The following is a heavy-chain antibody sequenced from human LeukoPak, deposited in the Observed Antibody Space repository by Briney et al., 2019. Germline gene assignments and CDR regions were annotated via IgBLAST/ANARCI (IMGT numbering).Heavy chain of an antibody. V-gene: IGHV4-34*01. CDR2: INHSGST. Sequence: PSETLSLTCAVYGGSLSGYYWSWIRQPSGKGLEWIGEINHSGSTNYNPSLKSRVTISVDTSKNQFSLNLSSVTAADTAVYYCASRGRWGQGTLVTVSS. CDR1: GGSLSGYY. CDR3: ASRGR. J-gene: IGHJ4*02. D-gene: IGHD3-16*01.